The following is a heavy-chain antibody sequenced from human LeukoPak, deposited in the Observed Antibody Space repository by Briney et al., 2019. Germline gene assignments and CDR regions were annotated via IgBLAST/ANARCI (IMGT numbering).Heavy chain of an antibody. Sequence: GGSLRLSCAASGFAFSSYGMSWVRQAPGKGLEWVSGISDSGAYTYYADSVKGRFTISRDNSKNTVYVQMNSLRAEDTALYYCAKDRLTLGAFDIWGQGTMVTVSS. J-gene: IGHJ3*02. V-gene: IGHV3-23*01. CDR3: AKDRLTLGAFDI. CDR2: ISDSGAYT. CDR1: GFAFSSYG. D-gene: IGHD4-23*01.